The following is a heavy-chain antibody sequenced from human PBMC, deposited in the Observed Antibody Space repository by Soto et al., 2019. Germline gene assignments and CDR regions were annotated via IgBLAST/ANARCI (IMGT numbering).Heavy chain of an antibody. CDR1: GFTFSSYA. CDR2: ISYDGSNK. Sequence: PGGSLRLSCAASGFTFSSYAMHWVRQAPGKGLEWVAVISYDGSNKYYADSVKGRFTISRDNSKNTLYLQMNSLRAEDTAVYYCAGDRRSKQPSELDYWGQGTLVTVSS. V-gene: IGHV3-30-3*01. CDR3: AGDRRSKQPSELDY. J-gene: IGHJ4*02. D-gene: IGHD6-13*01.